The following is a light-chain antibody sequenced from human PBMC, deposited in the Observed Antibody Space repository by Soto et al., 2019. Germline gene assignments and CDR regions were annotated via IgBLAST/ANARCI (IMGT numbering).Light chain of an antibody. Sequence: QYALTQPASVSGSPGQSITISCTGTSSDVGGYNYVSWYQQHPGKAPKLMIYDVSNRPSGVSNRFSGSKPGHTASLTISGLQAEDEADYYCVSYTISSTLVFGGGTKVTV. V-gene: IGLV2-14*01. CDR2: DVS. J-gene: IGLJ3*02. CDR1: SSDVGGYNY. CDR3: VSYTISSTLV.